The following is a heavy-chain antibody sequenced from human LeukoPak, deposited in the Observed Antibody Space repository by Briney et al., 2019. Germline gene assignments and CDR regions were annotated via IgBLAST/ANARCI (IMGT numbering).Heavy chain of an antibody. CDR1: GFTFSTYS. CDR3: ARGPVGYPAAGTVPPFDY. V-gene: IGHV3-21*01. Sequence: PGRSLRLSCAASGFTFSTYSMNWVRQAPGKGLEWVSSISSSSIYIYYADSVKGRFTISRDNAKNSLYLQMNSLRAEDTAVYYCARGPVGYPAAGTVPPFDYWGQGTLVTVSS. D-gene: IGHD6-13*01. CDR2: ISSSSIYI. J-gene: IGHJ4*02.